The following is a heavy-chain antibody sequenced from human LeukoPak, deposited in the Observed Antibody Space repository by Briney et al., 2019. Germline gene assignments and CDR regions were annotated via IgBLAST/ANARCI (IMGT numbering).Heavy chain of an antibody. V-gene: IGHV4-34*01. CDR3: ARRAFPRCYSL. CDR1: GGSFSGYY. J-gene: IGHJ4*02. Sequence: SETLSLTCAVYGGSFSGYYWSGIREPPGKGLEWIGEINHSGSTNYNPSLKSRVTISVDTSKNQFSLKVRSVTAADTAVFYCARRAFPRCYSLWGQGTLVTVS. CDR2: INHSGST. D-gene: IGHD2-15*01.